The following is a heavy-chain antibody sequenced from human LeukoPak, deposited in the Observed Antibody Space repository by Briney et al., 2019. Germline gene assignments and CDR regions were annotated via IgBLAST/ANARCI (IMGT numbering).Heavy chain of an antibody. V-gene: IGHV7-4-1*02. CDR2: INTNTGNP. J-gene: IGHJ6*03. D-gene: IGHD1-26*01. Sequence: GASVKVSCKASGYTFTSYAMNWVRQAPGQGLEWMGWINTNTGNPTYAQGFTGRFVFSLDTSVSTAYLQISSLKAEDTAVYYCARYYDQERDHYMDVWGKGTTVTVSS. CDR1: GYTFTSYA. CDR3: ARYYDQERDHYMDV.